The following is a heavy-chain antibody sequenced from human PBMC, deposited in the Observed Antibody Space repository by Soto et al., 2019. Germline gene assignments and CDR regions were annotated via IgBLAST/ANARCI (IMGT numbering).Heavy chain of an antibody. V-gene: IGHV2-5*01. J-gene: IGHJ5*02. CDR1: GFSLTTIGVG. D-gene: IGHD1-7*01. CDR2: VYWHDDL. CDR3: ARAYDWNYA. Sequence: SGPTLVNPTQTLMLTCTVSGFSLTTIGVGVGWIRQSPGKGLEWLASVYWHDDLRYNPSLKDRLTISRDTSKNQVVLTMTNMDPVDTATYYCARAYDWNYAWGQGILVTVSS.